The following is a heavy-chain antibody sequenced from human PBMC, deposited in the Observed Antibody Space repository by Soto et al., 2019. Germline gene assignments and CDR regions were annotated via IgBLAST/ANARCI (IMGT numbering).Heavy chain of an antibody. CDR2: IGTAGDP. D-gene: IGHD2-15*01. Sequence: GGSLRLSCAASGFTFGSYDMHWVRQATGKGLEWVSAIGTAGDPYYPGSVKGRFTISRENAKNSLYLQMNSLRAGDTAVYYCARSGHKYCSGGSCYSYTFDYWGQGTLVTVSS. CDR3: ARSGHKYCSGGSCYSYTFDY. J-gene: IGHJ4*02. CDR1: GFTFGSYD. V-gene: IGHV3-13*05.